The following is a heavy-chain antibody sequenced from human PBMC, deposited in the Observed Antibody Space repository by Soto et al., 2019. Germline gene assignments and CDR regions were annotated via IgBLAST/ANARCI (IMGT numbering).Heavy chain of an antibody. CDR1: GFTFSSYA. CDR3: AKDPRMITFGGVIVDY. J-gene: IGHJ4*02. CDR2: ISGSGGST. D-gene: IGHD3-16*02. V-gene: IGHV3-23*01. Sequence: GGSLRLSCAASGFTFSSYAMSWVRQAPGKGLEWVSAISGSGGSTYYADPVKGRFTISRDNSKNTLYLQMNSLRAEDTAVYYCAKDPRMITFGGVIVDYRGQGTLVTVSS.